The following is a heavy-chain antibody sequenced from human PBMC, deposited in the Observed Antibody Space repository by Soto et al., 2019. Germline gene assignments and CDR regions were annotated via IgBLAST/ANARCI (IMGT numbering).Heavy chain of an antibody. D-gene: IGHD2-2*02. CDR2: MSPNSGRT. V-gene: IGHV1-8*01. CDR1: GYTFSNYD. J-gene: IGHJ4*02. Sequence: QVQLVQSGAEVKKPGASVKVSCKASGYTFSNYDINWVRLATGQGLEWMGWMSPNSGRTGYAQKFQGRVTMTRNTSSSTAYMELSSLRSEDTAVYYCARGKRYTNDYWGQGTLVTVSS. CDR3: ARGKRYTNDY.